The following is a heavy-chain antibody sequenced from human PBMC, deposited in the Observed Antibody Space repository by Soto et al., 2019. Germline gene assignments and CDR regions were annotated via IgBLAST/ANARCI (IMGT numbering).Heavy chain of an antibody. CDR3: EREYCSGGYCYSGSVDP. D-gene: IGHD2-15*01. CDR2: LDPSGGSA. Sequence: ASVKVSCKASGYTFSSYYVHWVRQAPGQGLEWMGRLDPSGGSASYSQKFQGRVTMIRDTSTSTVYMELSSLRSEDTAVYYCEREYCSGGYCYSGSVDPWG. V-gene: IGHV1-46*01. CDR1: GYTFSSYY. J-gene: IGHJ5*02.